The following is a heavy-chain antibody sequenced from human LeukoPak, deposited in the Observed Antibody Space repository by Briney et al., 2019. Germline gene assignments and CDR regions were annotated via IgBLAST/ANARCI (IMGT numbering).Heavy chain of an antibody. J-gene: IGHJ4*02. D-gene: IGHD5-12*01. CDR2: INPNNGGT. V-gene: IGHV1-2*02. Sequence: ASVKVSCKASGYTFTGYYIHWVRQAPGQGLEWIGWINPNNGGTNYAQKFQGGVTMTRDTSISTAYMELNRLTSDDTAVYYCARDKYTGYETFDYWGQGTPVTVSS. CDR1: GYTFTGYY. CDR3: ARDKYTGYETFDY.